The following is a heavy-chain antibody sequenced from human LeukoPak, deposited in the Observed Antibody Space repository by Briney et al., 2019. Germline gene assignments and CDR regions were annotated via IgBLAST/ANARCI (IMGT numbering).Heavy chain of an antibody. J-gene: IGHJ4*02. CDR1: GFTFSSYA. Sequence: PGGSLRLSCAASGFTFSSYATHWVRQAPGKGLEWVAVISYDGSNKYYADSVKGRFTISRDNSKNTLYLQMNSLRAEDTAVYYCARDPHALLSSHFDYWGQGTLVTVSS. D-gene: IGHD2-15*01. CDR3: ARDPHALLSSHFDY. V-gene: IGHV3-30-3*01. CDR2: ISYDGSNK.